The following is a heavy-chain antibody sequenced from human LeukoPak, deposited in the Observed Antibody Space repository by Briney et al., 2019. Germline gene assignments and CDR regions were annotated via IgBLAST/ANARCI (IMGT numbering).Heavy chain of an antibody. CDR2: INWNGGST. V-gene: IGHV3-20*04. D-gene: IGHD3/OR15-3a*01. CDR3: AKDQDWGYYFDY. Sequence: PGGSLRLSCAASGSTFDDYGMSWVRQAPGKGLEWVSGINWNGGSTGYADSVKGRFTISRDNAKNSLYLQMNSLRAEDTAVYYCAKDQDWGYYFDYWGQGTLVTVSS. CDR1: GSTFDDYG. J-gene: IGHJ4*02.